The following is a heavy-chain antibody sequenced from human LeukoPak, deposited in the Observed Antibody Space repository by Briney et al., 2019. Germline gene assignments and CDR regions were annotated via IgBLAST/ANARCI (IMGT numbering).Heavy chain of an antibody. CDR1: GYIFTRSW. V-gene: IGHV5-51*01. J-gene: IGHJ4*02. CDR2: IYPGDSDT. Sequence: GEPLKISCKGSGYIFTRSWIGWGRQLPGKGLEWMGIIYPGDSDTRYSPSFQGQVTISADKSITTAYLQWSSLRASDTAMYFCARGDDSGAYYSFDYWGQGTLVTVSS. D-gene: IGHD3-22*01. CDR3: ARGDDSGAYYSFDY.